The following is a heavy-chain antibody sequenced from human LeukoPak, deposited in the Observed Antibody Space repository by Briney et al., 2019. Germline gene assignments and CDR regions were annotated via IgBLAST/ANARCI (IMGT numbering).Heavy chain of an antibody. CDR3: AKWLTQYHYYMDA. Sequence: GGSLRLSCAASGFTFSSYAMHWARQAPGKGLEWVSSISSSSTDIYYADSLKGRFTISRDNAKKSLYLQMNSLTAEDTAVYYCAKWLTQYHYYMDAWGKGTTVTVSS. J-gene: IGHJ6*03. V-gene: IGHV3-21*01. CDR2: ISSSSTDI. CDR1: GFTFSSYA. D-gene: IGHD6-19*01.